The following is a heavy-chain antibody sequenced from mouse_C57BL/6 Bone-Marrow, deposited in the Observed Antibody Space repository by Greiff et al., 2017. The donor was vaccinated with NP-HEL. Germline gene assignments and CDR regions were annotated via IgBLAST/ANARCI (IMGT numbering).Heavy chain of an antibody. CDR3: TTGGSSPYAMDY. D-gene: IGHD1-1*01. V-gene: IGHV14-4*01. J-gene: IGHJ4*01. CDR1: GFNIKDDY. Sequence: EVQLQESGAELVRPGASVKLSCTVSGFNIKDDYMHWVKQRPEQGLEWIGWIDPENGDTEYASKFQGKATITADTSSNTAYLQLSSLTSEDTAVDYCTTGGSSPYAMDYGVQGTSVTVSS. CDR2: IDPENGDT.